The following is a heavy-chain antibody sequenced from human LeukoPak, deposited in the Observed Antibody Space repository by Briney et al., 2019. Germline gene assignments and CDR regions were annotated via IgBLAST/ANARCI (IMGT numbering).Heavy chain of an antibody. CDR3: ARVNRRAFIQQPYPFYMDV. J-gene: IGHJ6*03. Sequence: GGSLRLSCAASGFTFSSYSMNWVRQAPGKGLEWVSSISSSSSYIYYADSVKGRFTISRDNAKNSLYLQMNSLRAEDTAVYYCARVNRRAFIQQPYPFYMDVWGKGTTVTVSS. CDR1: GFTFSSYS. D-gene: IGHD5-18*01. CDR2: ISSSSSYI. V-gene: IGHV3-21*01.